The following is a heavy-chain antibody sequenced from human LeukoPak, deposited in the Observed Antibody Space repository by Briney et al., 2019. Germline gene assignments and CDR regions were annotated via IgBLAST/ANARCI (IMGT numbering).Heavy chain of an antibody. CDR1: GYTFTGYY. V-gene: IGHV1-2*02. CDR2: INPNSGGT. D-gene: IGHD2-2*01. J-gene: IGHJ6*03. CDR3: ARDCSSTSCYYYYMDV. Sequence: GASVKVSCKASGYTFTGYYMHWVRQAPGQGVEWMGWINPNSGGTNYAQKFQGRVTMTRDTSTSTAYMELSRLRSDDTAVYYCARDCSSTSCYYYYMDVWGKGTTVTVSS.